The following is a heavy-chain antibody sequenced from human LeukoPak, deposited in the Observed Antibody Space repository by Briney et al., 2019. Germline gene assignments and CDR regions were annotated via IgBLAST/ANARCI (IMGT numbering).Heavy chain of an antibody. CDR3: ARDVKGRGYYFYGMDV. V-gene: IGHV3-33*01. D-gene: IGHD3-10*01. Sequence: GGSLRLSCGASGFTFSSYGMHWVRQAPGKGLEWVAVIWYDGGNKYYADSVKGRFAISRDNSKNTLYLQMNCLRAEDTAVYYCARDVKGRGYYFYGMDVWGQGTTVTVSS. CDR2: IWYDGGNK. J-gene: IGHJ6*02. CDR1: GFTFSSYG.